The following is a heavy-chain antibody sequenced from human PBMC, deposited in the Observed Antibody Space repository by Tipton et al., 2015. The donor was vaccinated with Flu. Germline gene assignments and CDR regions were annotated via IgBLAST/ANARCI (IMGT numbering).Heavy chain of an antibody. CDR2: IYYSGST. CDR1: GGSISSSSYY. J-gene: IGHJ4*02. Sequence: TLSLTCTVSGGSISSSSYYWGRIRQPPGKGLEWIGSIYYSGSTYYNPSPKSRVTISVDTSKNQFSLKLRSVTAADTAVYYCARERSGDYSPHLFDYWGQGTLVTVSS. CDR3: ARERSGDYSPHLFDY. D-gene: IGHD4-17*01. V-gene: IGHV4-39*02.